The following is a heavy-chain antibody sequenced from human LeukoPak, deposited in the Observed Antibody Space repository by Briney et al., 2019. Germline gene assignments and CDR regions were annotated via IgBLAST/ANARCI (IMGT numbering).Heavy chain of an antibody. Sequence: SETLSLTCTVSGGSISSYYWSWIRQPPGKGLEWIGYIYYSGSTNYNPSLKSRVTVSVDTSKNHFSLKLSSVTAADTAVYYCARGVYGGGWDRGAFDIWGQGTMVTVSS. CDR3: ARGVYGGGWDRGAFDI. J-gene: IGHJ3*02. CDR1: GGSISSYY. D-gene: IGHD2-15*01. CDR2: IYYSGST. V-gene: IGHV4-59*01.